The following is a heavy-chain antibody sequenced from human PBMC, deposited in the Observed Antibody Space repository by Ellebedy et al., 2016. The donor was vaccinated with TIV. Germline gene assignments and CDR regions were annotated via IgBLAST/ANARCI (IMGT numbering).Heavy chain of an antibody. CDR1: GFTFSDHY. CDR2: SRNKINTYST. V-gene: IGHV3-72*01. CDR3: ASEYSSSSRWGY. Sequence: GESLKISCAASGFTFSDHYMDWVRQAPGKGLEWVGRSRNKINTYSTEYAASVKGRFTILRDDSKNSVYLQMNSLRAEDTAVYYCASEYSSSSRWGYWGQGTLVTVSS. D-gene: IGHD6-6*01. J-gene: IGHJ4*02.